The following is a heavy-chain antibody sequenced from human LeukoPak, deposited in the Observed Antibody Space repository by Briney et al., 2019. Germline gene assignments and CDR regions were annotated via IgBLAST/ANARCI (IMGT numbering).Heavy chain of an antibody. CDR2: ISSSSSYI. D-gene: IGHD3-22*01. CDR3: ARDPTYYYDSSGRPAGYFDY. Sequence: GGSLRLSCAASGFTFSSYSMNWVRQAPGKGLEWVSSISSSSSYIYYADSVKGRFTISRDNAKNSLYLQMNSLRAEDTAVYYCARDPTYYYDSSGRPAGYFDYWGQGTLVTVSP. J-gene: IGHJ4*02. V-gene: IGHV3-21*01. CDR1: GFTFSSYS.